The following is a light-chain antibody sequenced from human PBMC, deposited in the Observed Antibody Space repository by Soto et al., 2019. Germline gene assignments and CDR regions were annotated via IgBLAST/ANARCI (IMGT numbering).Light chain of an antibody. CDR3: QQRSNWPPWT. CDR2: DAS. V-gene: IGKV3-11*01. CDR1: QTVFSNY. J-gene: IGKJ1*01. Sequence: EIVMTQSPATLSVSPGERATLSCRATQTVFSNYIGWYQQKPGQAPRLLIYDASNRATGIPARFSGSGSGTDFTLTISSLEPEDFAVYYCQQRSNWPPWTFGQGTKVDIK.